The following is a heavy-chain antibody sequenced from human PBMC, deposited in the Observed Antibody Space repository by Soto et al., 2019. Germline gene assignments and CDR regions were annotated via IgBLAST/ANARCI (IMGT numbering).Heavy chain of an antibody. CDR1: GGSFSGYY. V-gene: IGHV4-34*01. Sequence: SETLSLTCAVYGGSFSGYYWSWIRQPPGKGLEWIGEINHSGSTNYNPSLKSRVTISVDTSKNQFSLKLSSVTAADTAVYYCARGFRRYYYDSSGYRIDYWGQGTLVT. CDR2: INHSGST. CDR3: ARGFRRYYYDSSGYRIDY. J-gene: IGHJ4*02. D-gene: IGHD3-22*01.